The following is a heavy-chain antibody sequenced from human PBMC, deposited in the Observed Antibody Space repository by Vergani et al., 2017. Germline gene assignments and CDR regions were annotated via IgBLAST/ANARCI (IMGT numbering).Heavy chain of an antibody. J-gene: IGHJ4*02. D-gene: IGHD2-2*01. Sequence: EVQLVESGGGLIQPGGSLRLSCAASGFTVSSNYMSWVRQAPGTGLEWVSVIYSGGSTYYADSVKGRFTISRDNSKNTLYLQMNSRRAEDTAVYYCARGDIVVVPAATLVDVWGQGTLVTVSS. V-gene: IGHV3-53*01. CDR1: GFTVSSNY. CDR2: IYSGGST. CDR3: ARGDIVVVPAATLVDV.